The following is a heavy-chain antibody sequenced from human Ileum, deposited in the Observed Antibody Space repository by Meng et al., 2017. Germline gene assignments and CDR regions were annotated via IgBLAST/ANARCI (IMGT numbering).Heavy chain of an antibody. V-gene: IGHV4-30-4*01. Sequence: QVQLQESGPGLVKPSQTLSLNCTVSGGSITSGHYFWSWIRQPPGKGLEWIGYIFYTGATYSNPSLKSRVTVSLDTSKSQFSLKLSSVTAADTAIYYCVSERRRSYFFDYWGQGTLVTVSS. J-gene: IGHJ4*02. CDR1: GGSITSGHYF. CDR3: VSERRRSYFFDY. CDR2: IFYTGAT.